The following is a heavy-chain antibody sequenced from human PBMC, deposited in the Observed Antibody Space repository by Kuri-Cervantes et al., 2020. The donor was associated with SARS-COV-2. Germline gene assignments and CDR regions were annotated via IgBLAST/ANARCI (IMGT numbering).Heavy chain of an antibody. D-gene: IGHD2-15*01. J-gene: IGHJ4*02. CDR2: INDYNDNT. Sequence: ASVKVSCKASGYTFTSYGISWVRQAPGQGLEWMGWINDYNDNTKYAQKLQGRVTMTTDTSTSTAYMELRSLRSDDTAVCYCARGIVVVVAAMGYFDYWGQGTLVTVSS. CDR3: ARGIVVVVAAMGYFDY. CDR1: GYTFTSYG. V-gene: IGHV1-18*01.